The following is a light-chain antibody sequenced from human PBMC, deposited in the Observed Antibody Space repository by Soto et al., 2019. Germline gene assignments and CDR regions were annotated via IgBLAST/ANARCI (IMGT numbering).Light chain of an antibody. V-gene: IGLV2-23*01. J-gene: IGLJ1*01. CDR1: SSDGGSYNL. CDR2: EGS. Sequence: QSVLPQPASVTGSPGQSITISCTGASSDGGSYNLVSWYQQHPGKAPKLMIYEGSKRPSGVSNRFSGSKSGNTASLTISGLQAEDEADYYCCSYAGSSTYVFGTGTKVTVL. CDR3: CSYAGSSTYV.